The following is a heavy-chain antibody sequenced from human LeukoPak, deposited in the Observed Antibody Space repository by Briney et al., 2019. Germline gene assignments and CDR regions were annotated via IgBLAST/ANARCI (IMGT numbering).Heavy chain of an antibody. CDR2: ILSSGGST. V-gene: IGHV3-23*01. J-gene: IGHJ4*02. CDR3: AKWGDYDVLTGYYVPDY. CDR1: GFTFSNYA. Sequence: GASLRLSCAASGFTFSNYAMSWVRQAPGKGLEWVSAILSSGGSTYYADSVKGRFTASRDNSKSTLYLQMNSLRAEDTALYYCAKWGDYDVLTGYYVPDYWGQGTLVTVSS. D-gene: IGHD3-9*01.